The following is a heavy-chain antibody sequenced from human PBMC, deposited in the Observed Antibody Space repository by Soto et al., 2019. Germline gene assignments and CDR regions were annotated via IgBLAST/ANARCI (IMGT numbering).Heavy chain of an antibody. V-gene: IGHV3-73*01. D-gene: IGHD4-4*01. J-gene: IGHJ6*02. CDR1: GFTFSGSA. CDR2: IRSKPNNYAT. Sequence: GSLKLSCAASGFTFSGSAMHGVRQAPGKGLEWVGRIRSKPNNYATAYAASVKGRFSISRDDSKNTAYLQVNGLKTEDTAVYYCSGGQNDYNYYYYYPMDVWGRGTTVTVSS. CDR3: SGGQNDYNYYYYYPMDV.